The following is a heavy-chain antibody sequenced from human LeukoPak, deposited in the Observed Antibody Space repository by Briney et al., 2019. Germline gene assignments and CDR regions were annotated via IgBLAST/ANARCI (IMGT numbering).Heavy chain of an antibody. J-gene: IGHJ6*02. D-gene: IGHD3-3*01. CDR2: IIPIFDIA. V-gene: IGHV1-69*04. Sequence: SVKVSCKPSIGTLSSYASSWVRQAPGQGLGWMVRIIPIFDIANYTQKFQGRVTITAGKSTSTAYMELSSLRSEDTGVYSCARDLKEGGFLEWLLSPSYSYGMDFWGQGTTATVSS. CDR3: ARDLKEGGFLEWLLSPSYSYGMDF. CDR1: IGTLSSYA.